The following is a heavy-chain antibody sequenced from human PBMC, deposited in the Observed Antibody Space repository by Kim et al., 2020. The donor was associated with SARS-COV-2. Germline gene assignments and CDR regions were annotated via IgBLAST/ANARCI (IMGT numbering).Heavy chain of an antibody. V-gene: IGHV4-39*01. CDR1: GGSISSSSYY. Sequence: SETLSLTCTVSGGSISSSSYYWGWLRQRPGKGLEWIGWIYYSGSTYYNSSLKSRVTISVDTSKNQFSLKLSSVTAAGTPVYYCASLDSYYYGSGSYYIADSYSMDVWGQGTTVTVSS. J-gene: IGHJ6*03. CDR3: ASLDSYYYGSGSYYIADSYSMDV. D-gene: IGHD3-10*01. CDR2: IYYSGST.